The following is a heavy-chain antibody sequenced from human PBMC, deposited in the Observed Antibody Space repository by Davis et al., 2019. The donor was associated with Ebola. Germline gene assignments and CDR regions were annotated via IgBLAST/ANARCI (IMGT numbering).Heavy chain of an antibody. J-gene: IGHJ4*02. CDR3: GWFGEFPY. Sequence: PGGSLRLSCAASGFTFSSYAMHWVRQAPGKGLEWVAVISYDGSNKYYADSVKGRFTISRDNSKNTLYLQMNSLRAEDTAVYYCGWFGEFPYWGQGTLVTVSS. D-gene: IGHD3-10*01. V-gene: IGHV3-30-3*01. CDR1: GFTFSSYA. CDR2: ISYDGSNK.